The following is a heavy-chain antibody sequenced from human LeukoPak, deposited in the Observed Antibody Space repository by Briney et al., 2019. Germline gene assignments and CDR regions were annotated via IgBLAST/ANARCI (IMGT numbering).Heavy chain of an antibody. D-gene: IGHD1-1*01. Sequence: SETLSLTYAVSGYSISSGYYWGWIRQPPGKGLEWIGSIYHSGSTYYNPSLKSRVTISVDTSKNQFSLKLRSVTAADTAVYYCAEVERRNYWGQGTLVTVSS. CDR1: GYSISSGYY. J-gene: IGHJ4*02. V-gene: IGHV4-38-2*01. CDR2: IYHSGST. CDR3: AEVERRNY.